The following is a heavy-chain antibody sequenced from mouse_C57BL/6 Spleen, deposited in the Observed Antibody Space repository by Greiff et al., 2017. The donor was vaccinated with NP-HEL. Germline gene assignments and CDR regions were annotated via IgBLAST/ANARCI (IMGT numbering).Heavy chain of an antibody. CDR1: GYAFSSSW. Sequence: VKLQESGPELVKPGASVKISCKASGYAFSSSWMNWVKQRPGKGLEWIGRIYPGDGDTNYNGKFKGKATLTADKSSSTAYMQLSSLTSEDSAVYFCARYYYGNQYYFDYWGQGTTLTVSS. J-gene: IGHJ2*01. CDR3: ARYYYGNQYYFDY. V-gene: IGHV1-82*01. CDR2: IYPGDGDT. D-gene: IGHD2-1*01.